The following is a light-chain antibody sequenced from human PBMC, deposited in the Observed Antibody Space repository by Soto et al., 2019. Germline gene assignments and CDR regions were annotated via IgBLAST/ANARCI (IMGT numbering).Light chain of an antibody. CDR2: DFS. J-gene: IGKJ4*01. CDR1: QNIRSY. Sequence: DIQMTQSPSSLSASVGDTVTITCRASQNIRSYLKWHQQKPGEAPRVLISDFSTLQSGVPSRFGGSGSGTDFTLTISNLQPEDSATYYCQQSYTSPLTFGGGTKVEI. V-gene: IGKV1-39*01. CDR3: QQSYTSPLT.